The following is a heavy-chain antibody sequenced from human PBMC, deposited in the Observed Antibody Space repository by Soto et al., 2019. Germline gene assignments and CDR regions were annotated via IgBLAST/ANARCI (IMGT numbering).Heavy chain of an antibody. CDR2: ISYDGSNK. CDR1: GFTFSSYG. CDR3: AKDNNWNYFDY. J-gene: IGHJ4*02. Sequence: PGGSLELSCAASGFTFSSYGMHWVRQAPGKGLEWVAVISYDGSNKYYADSVKGRFTISRDNSKNTLYLQMNSLRAEDTAVYYCAKDNNWNYFDYWGQGTLVTVSS. V-gene: IGHV3-30*18. D-gene: IGHD1-20*01.